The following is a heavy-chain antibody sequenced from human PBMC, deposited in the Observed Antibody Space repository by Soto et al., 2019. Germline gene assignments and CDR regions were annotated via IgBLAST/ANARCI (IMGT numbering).Heavy chain of an antibody. D-gene: IGHD4-17*01. CDR2: IIPIFGTA. Sequence: ASVKVSCKASGGTFSSYAISWVRQAPGQGLEWMGGIIPIFGTANYAQKFQGRVTITADESTSTAYMELSSLRSEDTAVYYCASTSTTVGAFDIWGQGTMVTVSS. CDR3: ASTSTTVGAFDI. V-gene: IGHV1-69*13. J-gene: IGHJ3*02. CDR1: GGTFSSYA.